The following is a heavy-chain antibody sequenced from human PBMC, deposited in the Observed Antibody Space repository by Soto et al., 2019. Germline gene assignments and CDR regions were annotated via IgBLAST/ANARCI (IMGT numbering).Heavy chain of an antibody. J-gene: IGHJ4*02. CDR2: ISGSGDST. Sequence: EVQLLESGGNLVQPGGSLRLSCAASGFTFSNYAMSWVRQAPGKGLEWVSVISGSGDSTYYADSVKGRFTISRDNSKNTLYLQMNRLRAEDTAVYDCAKRTSGWYFDYWGRGTLVTVSS. V-gene: IGHV3-23*01. CDR1: GFTFSNYA. D-gene: IGHD6-19*01. CDR3: AKRTSGWYFDY.